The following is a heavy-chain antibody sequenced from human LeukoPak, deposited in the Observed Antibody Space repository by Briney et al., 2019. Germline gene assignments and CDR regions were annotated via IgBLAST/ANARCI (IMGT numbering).Heavy chain of an antibody. Sequence: PSETLSLTCTVSGGSISSYYWSWIRQPPGKGLEWIGYIYYSGSTNYNPSLKSRVTISVDTSKNQFSLKLSSVTAADTAVYYCARGIAGYRFAFDYWGQGTLVTVSS. V-gene: IGHV4-59*01. CDR1: GGSISSYY. D-gene: IGHD5-18*01. CDR2: IYYSGST. CDR3: ARGIAGYRFAFDY. J-gene: IGHJ4*02.